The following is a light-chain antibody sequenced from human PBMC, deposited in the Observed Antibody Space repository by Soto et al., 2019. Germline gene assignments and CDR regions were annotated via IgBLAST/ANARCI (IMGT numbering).Light chain of an antibody. CDR1: QSVFYSSNNKNY. Sequence: DIVMTQSPDSLAVSLGERATINCKSSQSVFYSSNNKNYLAWYQQKPGQPPKLLIYWATTRESGVPDRFSGSGSGTDFTLTISSLQAEDVAAYYCERYYRPWTFGQGTKVEIK. V-gene: IGKV4-1*01. CDR3: ERYYRPWT. J-gene: IGKJ1*01. CDR2: WAT.